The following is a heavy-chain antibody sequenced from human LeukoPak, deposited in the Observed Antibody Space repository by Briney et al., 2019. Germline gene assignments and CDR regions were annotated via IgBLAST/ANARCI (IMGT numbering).Heavy chain of an antibody. CDR3: ASTDSSGCMDV. V-gene: IGHV1-69*05. CDR2: IIPIFGTA. CDR1: GGTFSSYA. J-gene: IGHJ6*04. Sequence: SVKVSFKASGGTFSSYAISWVRQAPGQGLEWMGGIIPIFGTANYAQKFQGRVTITTDESTSTAYMELSSLRSEDTAVYYCASTDSSGCMDVWGKGTTVAVSS. D-gene: IGHD6-19*01.